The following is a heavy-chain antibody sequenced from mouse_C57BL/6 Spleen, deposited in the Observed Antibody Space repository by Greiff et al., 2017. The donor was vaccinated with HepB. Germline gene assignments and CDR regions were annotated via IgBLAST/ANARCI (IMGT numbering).Heavy chain of an antibody. D-gene: IGHD1-1*01. Sequence: EVKLVESGPGLVKPSQSLSLTCSVTGYSITSGYYWNWIRQFPGNKLEWMGYISYDGSNNYNPSLKNRISITRDTSKNQFFLKLNSVTTEDTATYYCAIITTVVGYWGQGTTLTVSS. CDR1: GYSITSGYY. V-gene: IGHV3-6*01. J-gene: IGHJ2*01. CDR3: AIITTVVGY. CDR2: ISYDGSN.